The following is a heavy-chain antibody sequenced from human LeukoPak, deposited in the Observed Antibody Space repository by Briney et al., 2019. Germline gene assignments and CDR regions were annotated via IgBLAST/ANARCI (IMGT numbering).Heavy chain of an antibody. V-gene: IGHV4-59*01. CDR1: GGSISSYY. J-gene: IGHJ4*02. Sequence: SETLSLTCTVSGGSISSYYWSWIRQPPGKGLEWIGYIYYSGSTNYNPSLKSRVTISVNTSKNQFSLKLSSVTAADTAVYYCARDTAAAGSGFDYWGQGTLVTVSS. D-gene: IGHD6-13*01. CDR2: IYYSGST. CDR3: ARDTAAAGSGFDY.